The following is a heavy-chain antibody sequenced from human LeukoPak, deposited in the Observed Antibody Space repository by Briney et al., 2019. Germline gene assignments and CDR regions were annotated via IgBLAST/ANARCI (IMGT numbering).Heavy chain of an antibody. Sequence: PGGSLRLSCAAPGFTFSSYWMSWVRQAPGKGLEWVANIKQDGSEKYYVDSVKGRFTISRDNAKNSLYLQMNSLRAEDTAVYYCARDRTRRSISSSWTHHDAFDIWGQGTMVTVSS. D-gene: IGHD6-13*01. CDR2: IKQDGSEK. CDR1: GFTFSSYW. V-gene: IGHV3-7*01. CDR3: ARDRTRRSISSSWTHHDAFDI. J-gene: IGHJ3*02.